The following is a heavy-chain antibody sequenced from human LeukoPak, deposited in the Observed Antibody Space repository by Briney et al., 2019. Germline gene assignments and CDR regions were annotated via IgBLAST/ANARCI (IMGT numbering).Heavy chain of an antibody. CDR3: AAWAFYHSLDV. CDR1: GFTLGAFA. J-gene: IGHJ6*02. V-gene: IGHV3-43*02. Sequence: GGTLRLSCAASGFTLGAFAMHWLRQAQGKGLEWVSLIDKDGRSTYYADSVKGRFTISRDNSKNSLYLQMNRLRTEDTGLYYCAAWAFYHSLDVWGQGTTVTVSS. D-gene: IGHD1-26*01. CDR2: IDKDGRST.